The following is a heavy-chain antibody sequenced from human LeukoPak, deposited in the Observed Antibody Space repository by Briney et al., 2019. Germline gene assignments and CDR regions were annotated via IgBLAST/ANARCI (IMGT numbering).Heavy chain of an antibody. CDR2: ISAYNGNT. D-gene: IGHD3-22*01. Sequence: ASVKVSCKASGYTFTSYGISWVRQAAGQGLEWMGWISAYNGNTNYAQKLQGRVTMTADTSTSTAYMELRSLRSDDTAVYYCARDLGGFYYDSSGYYGHPHWFDPWGQGTLVTVSS. V-gene: IGHV1-18*01. CDR1: GYTFTSYG. J-gene: IGHJ5*02. CDR3: ARDLGGFYYDSSGYYGHPHWFDP.